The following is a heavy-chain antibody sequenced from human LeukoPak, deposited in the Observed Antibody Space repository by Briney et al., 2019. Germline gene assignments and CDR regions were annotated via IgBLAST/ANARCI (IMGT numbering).Heavy chain of an antibody. J-gene: IGHJ6*03. CDR1: GGSISSSSYY. D-gene: IGHD5-18*01. V-gene: IGHV4-39*07. CDR3: AREGYSYGLGYYYYYMDV. CDR2: IYYSGST. Sequence: SETLSLTCTVSGGSISSSSYYWGWIRQPPGKGLEWIGSIYYSGSTYYNPSLKSRVTVSVDTSKNQFSLKLSSVTAADTAVYYCAREGYSYGLGYYYYYMDVWGKGTTVTVSS.